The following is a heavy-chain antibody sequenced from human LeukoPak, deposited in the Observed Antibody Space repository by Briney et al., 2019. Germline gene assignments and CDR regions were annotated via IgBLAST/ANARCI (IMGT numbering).Heavy chain of an antibody. Sequence: PGGSLRLSCAASGFTVSSNYMSWVRQAPGKGLEWVSVIYSGGSTYYADSVKGRFTISRDNSKNTLYLQMNSLRAEDMAVYYCAKDGGWELLHYYYGMDVWGQGTTVTVSS. J-gene: IGHJ6*02. CDR1: GFTVSSNY. V-gene: IGHV3-53*05. D-gene: IGHD1-26*01. CDR3: AKDGGWELLHYYYGMDV. CDR2: IYSGGST.